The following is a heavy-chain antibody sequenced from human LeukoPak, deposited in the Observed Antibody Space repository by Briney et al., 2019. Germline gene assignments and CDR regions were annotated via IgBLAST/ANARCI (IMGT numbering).Heavy chain of an antibody. V-gene: IGHV1-18*01. CDR3: ARANYGDGPYYYYMDV. D-gene: IGHD4-17*01. CDR1: GYTFTSYG. Sequence: ASVKVSCKASGYTFTSYGISWVRQAPGQGLEWMGWISAYNGNTNYAQKLQGRVTMTTDTSTSTAYMELRSLRSEDTAVYYCARANYGDGPYYYYMDVWGKGTTVTVSS. J-gene: IGHJ6*03. CDR2: ISAYNGNT.